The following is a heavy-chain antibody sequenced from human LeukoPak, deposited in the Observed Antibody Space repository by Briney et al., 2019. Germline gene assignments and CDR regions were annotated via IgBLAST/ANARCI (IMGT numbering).Heavy chain of an antibody. D-gene: IGHD3-22*01. J-gene: IGHJ4*02. CDR3: ASGSSGYPPY. V-gene: IGHV3-33*08. CDR2: IWYDGSNK. CDR1: GFTLSNYG. Sequence: GGSLRLSCAASGFTLSNYGMHWVRQAPGKGLEWVAVIWYDGSNKYYADSVKGRFTISRDNSKNALYLQMNSLRAEDTAVYYCASGSSGYPPYWGQGTLVTVSS.